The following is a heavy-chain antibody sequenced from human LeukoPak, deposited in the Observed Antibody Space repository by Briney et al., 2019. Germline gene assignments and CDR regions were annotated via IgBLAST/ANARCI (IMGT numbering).Heavy chain of an antibody. CDR3: ARDRGLLDAFDI. Sequence: GGSLKLSCAASGFTFSSYVMSWVRQAPGKGLEWVSAIRGSGSNTYYGDSVKGRFTISRDNSKNTLYLQMNSLRAEDTAVYYCARDRGLLDAFDIWGQGTMVIVSS. CDR1: GFTFSSYV. J-gene: IGHJ3*02. D-gene: IGHD3-10*01. V-gene: IGHV3-23*01. CDR2: IRGSGSNT.